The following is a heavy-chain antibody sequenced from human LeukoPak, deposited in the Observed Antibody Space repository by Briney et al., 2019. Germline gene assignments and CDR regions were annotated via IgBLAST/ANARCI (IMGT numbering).Heavy chain of an antibody. V-gene: IGHV3-30*01. CDR1: GFMFSNYP. CDR3: ARDWRDFGTIYGGFDY. J-gene: IGHJ4*02. D-gene: IGHD3-10*02. Sequence: PGRSLRLPCAASGFMFSNYPMHWVRQAPGKGLEWVAVISFDGTNEYYADSVKGRFTISRDNSKNTLFLQMNGLTAEDTAVYYCARDWRDFGTIYGGFDYWGQGTLVTVSS. CDR2: ISFDGTNE.